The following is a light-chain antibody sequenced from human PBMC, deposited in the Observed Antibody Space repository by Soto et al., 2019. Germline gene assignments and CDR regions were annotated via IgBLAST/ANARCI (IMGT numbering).Light chain of an antibody. CDR3: SSHASGSTLI. J-gene: IGLJ2*01. Sequence: QSVLTQPPSASGSPGQSVTISCTGTSSDVGGYNYVSWYQQHPGKAPKLMIYDVSKRPSGVPDRFSGSKSGNTASLTIAGLQADDEADYYCSSHASGSTLIFGGGTKVTVL. V-gene: IGLV2-8*01. CDR2: DVS. CDR1: SSDVGGYNY.